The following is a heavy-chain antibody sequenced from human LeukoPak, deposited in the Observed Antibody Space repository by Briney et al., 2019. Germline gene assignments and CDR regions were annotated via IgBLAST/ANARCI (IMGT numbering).Heavy chain of an antibody. D-gene: IGHD4-17*01. Sequence: PGGSLRLSCAASGFTFSDHYMDWVRQAPGKGLEWVGRIKSKTDGGTTDYAAPVKGRFTISRDDSKNTLYLQMNSLKTEDTAVYYCTTDPTSELHDYGDYQVDYWGQGTLVTVSS. CDR1: GFTFSDHY. CDR3: TTDPTSELHDYGDYQVDY. V-gene: IGHV3-15*07. CDR2: IKSKTDGGTT. J-gene: IGHJ4*02.